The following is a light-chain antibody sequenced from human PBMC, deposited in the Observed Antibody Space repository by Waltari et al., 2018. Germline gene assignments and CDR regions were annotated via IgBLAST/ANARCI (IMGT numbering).Light chain of an antibody. J-gene: IGLJ2*01. Sequence: QSALPQPDSVSGSPGQWITISCTGTSSDIRGCNLVSWYQQHPGNAPKLMIYDFNKRPSVVSNRFSVSKSGNTASLTISGLQTEDEADYYCCSYGGSFTWIFGGVTKLTVL. CDR2: DFN. V-gene: IGLV2-23*02. CDR3: CSYGGSFTWI. CDR1: SSDIRGCNL.